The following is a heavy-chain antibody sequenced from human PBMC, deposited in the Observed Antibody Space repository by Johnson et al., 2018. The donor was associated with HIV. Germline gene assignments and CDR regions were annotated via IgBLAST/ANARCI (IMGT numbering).Heavy chain of an antibody. CDR2: VTSDGSNA. J-gene: IGHJ3*02. V-gene: IGHV3-74*01. Sequence: EQLVESGGGLVQPGGSLRLSCAASGFSFSTYWMPWVRQAPGKGLVWVSRVTSDGSNATYADSAKGRLAIHRDNAKNTLYLQMHNLRAEDTAVYYCARVGAITIFGVVIIDDAFDIWGQGTMVTVSS. CDR3: ARVGAITIFGVVIIDDAFDI. CDR1: GFSFSTYW. D-gene: IGHD3-3*01.